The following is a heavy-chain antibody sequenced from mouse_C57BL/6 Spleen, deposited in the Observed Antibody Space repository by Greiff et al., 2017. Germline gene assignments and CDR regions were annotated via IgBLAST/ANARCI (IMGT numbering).Heavy chain of an antibody. Sequence: QVQLQQPGAELVKPGASVKMSCKASGYTFTSYWITWVKQRPGQGLEWIGDIYPGSGSTNYNEKFKSKATLTVDTSSSTAYMQLSSLTSEDSAVYYCARSKKGITTVVVNWYFDVWGTGTTVTVSS. V-gene: IGHV1-55*01. D-gene: IGHD1-1*01. J-gene: IGHJ1*03. CDR2: IYPGSGST. CDR1: GYTFTSYW. CDR3: ARSKKGITTVVVNWYFDV.